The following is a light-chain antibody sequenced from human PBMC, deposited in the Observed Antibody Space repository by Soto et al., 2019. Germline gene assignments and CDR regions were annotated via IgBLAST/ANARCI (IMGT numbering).Light chain of an antibody. CDR3: SVYAGFNNLL. CDR2: EVS. Sequence: QSALTQPPSASGSPGESVTISCTGSSGDVGAFKYVSWFQQFPGKAPKLIIYEVSERPSGVPGRFSGSKSDNTASLTVSGLQADDEGIYFCSVYAGFNNLLFGGGTQLTVL. J-gene: IGLJ2*01. CDR1: SGDVGAFKY. V-gene: IGLV2-8*01.